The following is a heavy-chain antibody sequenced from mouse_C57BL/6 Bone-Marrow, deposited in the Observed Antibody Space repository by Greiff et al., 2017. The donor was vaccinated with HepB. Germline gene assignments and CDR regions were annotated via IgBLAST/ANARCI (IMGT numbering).Heavy chain of an antibody. D-gene: IGHD1-1*01. CDR1: GFTFSDYY. CDR3: ARVNYYGSFDY. J-gene: IGHJ2*01. CDR2: INYDGSST. Sequence: EVQLMESEGGLVQPGSSMKLSCTASGFTFSDYYMAWVRQVPEKGLEWVANINYDGSSTYYLDSLKSRFIISRDNAKNILYLQMSSLKSEDTATYYCARVNYYGSFDYWGQGTTLTVSS. V-gene: IGHV5-16*01.